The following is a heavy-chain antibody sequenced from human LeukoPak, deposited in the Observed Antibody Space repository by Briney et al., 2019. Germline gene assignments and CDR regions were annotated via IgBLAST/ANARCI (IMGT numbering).Heavy chain of an antibody. CDR1: GFTFDDYA. V-gene: IGHV3-9*01. Sequence: PGRSLRLSCAASGFTFDDYAMHWVRQAPGKGLEWVSGISWNSGSIGYADSVKGRFTISRDNAKNSLYLQMNSLRAEDTALYYCAKDIAGSFDYWGQGTLVTVSS. J-gene: IGHJ4*02. CDR3: AKDIAGSFDY. CDR2: ISWNSGSI.